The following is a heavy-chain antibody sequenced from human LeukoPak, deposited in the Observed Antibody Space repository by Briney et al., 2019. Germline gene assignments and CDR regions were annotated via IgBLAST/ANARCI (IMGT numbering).Heavy chain of an antibody. Sequence: GASVKVSCKASGYTFTAYYVHWVRQTPGQGLERMSCIHPNSGGTKYAQNFQGRVTMTRDTSISTAYMELSSLRSDDTAVYYCARGYIYWDYWGQGTQVTVSS. CDR3: ARGYIYWDY. D-gene: IGHD5-24*01. V-gene: IGHV1-2*02. CDR1: GYTFTAYY. J-gene: IGHJ4*02. CDR2: IHPNSGGT.